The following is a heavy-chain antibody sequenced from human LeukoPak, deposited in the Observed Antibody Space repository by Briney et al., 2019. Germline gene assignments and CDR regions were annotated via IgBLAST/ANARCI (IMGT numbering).Heavy chain of an antibody. Sequence: SVKVSCKASGGTFSSYAISWVRQAPGQGLEWMGGIIPIFGTANYAQKFQGRVTITTDEPTSTAYMELSSLRSEDTAVYYCARGVLMVYAPYYFDYWGQGTLVTVSS. CDR1: GGTFSSYA. J-gene: IGHJ4*02. V-gene: IGHV1-69*05. CDR2: IIPIFGTA. CDR3: ARGVLMVYAPYYFDY. D-gene: IGHD2-8*01.